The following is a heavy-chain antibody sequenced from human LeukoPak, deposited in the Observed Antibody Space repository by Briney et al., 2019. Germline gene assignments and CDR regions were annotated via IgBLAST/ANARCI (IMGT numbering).Heavy chain of an antibody. CDR2: INHSGST. D-gene: IGHD3-3*01. J-gene: IGHJ4*02. CDR3: ARNTYYDFWSGYYSHFDY. Sequence: ASETLSLTCAVYGGSFSGYYWSWIRQPPGKGLEWIGEINHSGSTNYNPSLKSRVTISVDTSKNQFSLKLSSVTAADTAVYYCARNTYYDFWSGYYSHFDYWGQGTLVTVSS. CDR1: GGSFSGYY. V-gene: IGHV4-34*01.